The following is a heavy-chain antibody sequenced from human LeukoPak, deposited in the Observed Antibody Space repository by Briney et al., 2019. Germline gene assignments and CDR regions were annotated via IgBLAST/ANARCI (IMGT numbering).Heavy chain of an antibody. V-gene: IGHV3-30-3*01. CDR1: GFTFSSYA. CDR3: ARGYEDTAMAQFDY. D-gene: IGHD5-18*01. Sequence: TGGSLRLSCAASGFTFSSYAMPWVRQAPGKGLEWVAVISYDGSNKYYADSVKGRFTISRDNSKNTLYLQMNSLRAEDTAVYYCARGYEDTAMAQFDYWGQGTLVTVSS. J-gene: IGHJ4*02. CDR2: ISYDGSNK.